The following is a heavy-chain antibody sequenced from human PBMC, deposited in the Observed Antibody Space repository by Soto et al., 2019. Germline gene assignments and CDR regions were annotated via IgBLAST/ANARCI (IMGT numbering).Heavy chain of an antibody. D-gene: IGHD3-10*01. Sequence: SETLSLTCAVYGGSFSGYYWSWIRQPPGKGLEWIGEINHSGSTNYNPSLKSRVTISVDTSKNQFSLKLSSVTAADTAVYYCARMSGSGSYYYYYYMDVWGKGTTVTVSS. CDR1: GGSFSGYY. CDR2: INHSGST. V-gene: IGHV4-34*01. J-gene: IGHJ6*03. CDR3: ARMSGSGSYYYYYYMDV.